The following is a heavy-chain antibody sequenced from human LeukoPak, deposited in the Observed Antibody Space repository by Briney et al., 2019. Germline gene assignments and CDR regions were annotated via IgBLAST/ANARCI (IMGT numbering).Heavy chain of an antibody. CDR2: IYSGGST. J-gene: IGHJ6*02. CDR1: GFTVSSNY. D-gene: IGHD6-13*01. V-gene: IGHV3-66*01. CDR3: ARVSASGCYDMDV. Sequence: GGSLRLSCAASGFTVSSNYMSWVRQAPGKGLEWVSVIYSGGSTYYADSVKGRFTISRDNSKNTLYLQMNSLRAEDTAVYYCARVSASGCYDMDVWGQGTTVTVSS.